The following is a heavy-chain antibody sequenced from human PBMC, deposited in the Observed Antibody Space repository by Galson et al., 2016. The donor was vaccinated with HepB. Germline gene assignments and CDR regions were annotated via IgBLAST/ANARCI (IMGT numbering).Heavy chain of an antibody. D-gene: IGHD2-8*02. CDR2: VYYNGDT. Sequence: SETLSLTCTVSGGSISSYYWNWIRQPPGKGLEWIGNVYYNGDTRYNPSLKSRVTISVDMSKNQFSLDLKSVTAADTAVYYCARDPFRRDCGRNFCTGVDPWGQGTLVTVSS. CDR1: GGSISSYY. J-gene: IGHJ5*02. V-gene: IGHV4-59*01. CDR3: ARDPFRRDCGRNFCTGVDP.